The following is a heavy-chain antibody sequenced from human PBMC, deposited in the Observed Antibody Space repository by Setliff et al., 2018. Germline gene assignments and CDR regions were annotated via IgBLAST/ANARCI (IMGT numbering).Heavy chain of an antibody. CDR3: AREIAAVPATNYYYYIDV. J-gene: IGHJ6*03. Sequence: LRLSCAASAFTFKNYWMSWVRQAPGKGLEWVSAISGSGDRTYYADSVKGRFTISRDNGKNSLFLQMNSLRVEDTAIYYCAREIAAVPATNYYYYIDVWGEGTAVTVS. CDR1: AFTFKNYW. CDR2: ISGSGDRT. V-gene: IGHV3-23*01. D-gene: IGHD6-19*01.